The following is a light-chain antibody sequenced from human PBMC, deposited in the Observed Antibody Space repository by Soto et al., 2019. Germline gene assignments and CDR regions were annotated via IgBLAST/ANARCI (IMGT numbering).Light chain of an antibody. CDR3: GTWDSRLSAEV. Sequence: QSVLTQPPSVSAAPGQKVTISCSGSSSNIGNNYVSWYQQLPGTAPKLLIYENNKRPSVIPDRFSGSKSGKSATLGITGLQTGDEAGYYCGTWDSRLSAEVFGGGTPLTVL. CDR2: ENN. V-gene: IGLV1-51*02. J-gene: IGLJ3*02. CDR1: SSNIGNNY.